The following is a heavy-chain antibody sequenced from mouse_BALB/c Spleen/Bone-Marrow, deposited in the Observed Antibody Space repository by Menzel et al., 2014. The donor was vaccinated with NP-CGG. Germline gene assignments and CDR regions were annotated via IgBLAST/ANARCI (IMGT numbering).Heavy chain of an antibody. D-gene: IGHD3-1*01. CDR1: GYTFTSYY. J-gene: IGHJ3*01. V-gene: IGHV1S56*01. CDR2: IYPGNVNT. Sequence: QVQLQQSGPELVKPGASVRISCKASGYTFTSYYIHWVKQRPGQGLEWIGWIYPGNVNTKYNEKFKGKATLTADKSSSTAYMQLSSLTSEDSAVYFCARSGLEEMAYWGQGTLVTVSA. CDR3: ARSGLEEMAY.